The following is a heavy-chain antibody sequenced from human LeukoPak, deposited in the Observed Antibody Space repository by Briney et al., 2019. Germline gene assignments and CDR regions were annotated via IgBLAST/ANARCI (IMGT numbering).Heavy chain of an antibody. V-gene: IGHV3-30*04. CDR2: ISHDGSNK. J-gene: IGHJ4*02. CDR3: ARDLRIGGD. CDR1: GFTFSSFA. Sequence: GGSLRLSCAASGFTFSSFAMHWVRQAPGKGLEWVAVISHDGSNKSYADSVKGRFTISRDNTKNTLYLQMNSLRAEDTAVYYCARDLRIGGDWGQGTLVTVSS. D-gene: IGHD4-23*01.